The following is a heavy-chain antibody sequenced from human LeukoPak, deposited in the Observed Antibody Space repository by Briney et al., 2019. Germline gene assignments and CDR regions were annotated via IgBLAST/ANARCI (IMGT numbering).Heavy chain of an antibody. Sequence: ASVKVSCKASGGTFSSYAISWVRQAPGQGLEWMGGIIPIFGTANYAQKFQGRVTMTRDTSTSTVYMELSSLRSEDTAVYYCASEADTAMVQEVDYWGQGTLVTVSS. CDR3: ASEADTAMVQEVDY. CDR1: GGTFSSYA. D-gene: IGHD5-18*01. J-gene: IGHJ4*02. V-gene: IGHV1-69*05. CDR2: IIPIFGTA.